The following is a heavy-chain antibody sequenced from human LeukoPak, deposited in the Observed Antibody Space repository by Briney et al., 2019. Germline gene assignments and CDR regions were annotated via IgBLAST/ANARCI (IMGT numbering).Heavy chain of an antibody. J-gene: IGHJ4*02. Sequence: PSETLSLTCTVSGDSISSYYWSWIRQPPGKGLEWIGYIYYSGSTNYNPSLKSRVTISVDTSKNQFSLKLSSVTAAGTAVYFCARGSSTGFDSWGQGTLVTVSS. CDR2: IYYSGST. V-gene: IGHV4-59*01. CDR3: ARGSSTGFDS. D-gene: IGHD2-2*01. CDR1: GDSISSYY.